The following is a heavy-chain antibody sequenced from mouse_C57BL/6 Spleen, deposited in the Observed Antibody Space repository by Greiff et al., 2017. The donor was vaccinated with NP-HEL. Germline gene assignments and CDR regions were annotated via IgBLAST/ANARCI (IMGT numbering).Heavy chain of an antibody. CDR2: IYPRDGST. CDR3: ARFYYGYDKGFAY. J-gene: IGHJ3*01. CDR1: GYTFTSYD. V-gene: IGHV1-85*01. D-gene: IGHD2-2*01. Sequence: QVHVKQSGPELVKPGASVKLSCKASGYTFTSYDINWVKQRPGQGLEWIGWIYPRDGSTKYNEKFKGKATLTVDTSSSTAYMELHSLTSEDSAVYFCARFYYGYDKGFAYWGQGTLVTVSA.